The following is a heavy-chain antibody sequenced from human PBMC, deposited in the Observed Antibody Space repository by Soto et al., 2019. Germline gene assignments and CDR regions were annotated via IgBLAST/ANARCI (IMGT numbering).Heavy chain of an antibody. J-gene: IGHJ4*02. CDR3: ARLPRGTAPRPDY. CDR2: VDTGGST. D-gene: IGHD6-6*01. Sequence: GGSLRLSCAASGFTVSVDYMSWVRQAPGKGLEWVSVVDTGGSTYYADSVKGRFTISRDNSKNTLYLQMNSLRVGDTAVYYCARLPRGTAPRPDYWGQGTMVTVSS. CDR1: GFTVSVDY. V-gene: IGHV3-53*01.